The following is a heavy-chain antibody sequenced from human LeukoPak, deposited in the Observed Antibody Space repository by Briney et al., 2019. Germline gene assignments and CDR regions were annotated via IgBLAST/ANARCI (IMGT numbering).Heavy chain of an antibody. Sequence: ASVKVSCKASGYTFTSYDINWVRQATGQGLEWMGWMNPNSGNTGYAQKFQGRVTMTRNTSISTAYMELSSLRSEDTAVYYCARKKPGYYDFWSGYSVDFGYWGQGTLVTVSS. J-gene: IGHJ4*02. V-gene: IGHV1-8*01. CDR1: GYTFTSYD. D-gene: IGHD3-3*01. CDR3: ARKKPGYYDFWSGYSVDFGY. CDR2: MNPNSGNT.